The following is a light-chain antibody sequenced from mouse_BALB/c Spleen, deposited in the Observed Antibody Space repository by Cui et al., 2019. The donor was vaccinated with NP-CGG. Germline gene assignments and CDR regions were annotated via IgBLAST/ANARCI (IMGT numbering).Light chain of an antibody. J-gene: IGLJ1*01. CDR1: TGAVTTSNY. CDR3: ALWYSNHWV. CDR2: GTN. Sequence: QAVVTQESALPKSPGETVTLTGRSSTGAVTTSNYANWVQEKPDHLFTGLIGGTNNRAPGVPARFSGSLIGDKAALTITGAQTEDEAIYFCALWYSNHWVFGGGTKLTVL. V-gene: IGLV1*01.